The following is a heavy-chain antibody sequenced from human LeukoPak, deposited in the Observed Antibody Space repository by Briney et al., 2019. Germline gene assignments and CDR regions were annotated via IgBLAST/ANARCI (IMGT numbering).Heavy chain of an antibody. CDR2: INPNSGGT. J-gene: IGHJ4*02. V-gene: IGHV1-2*02. Sequence: ASVKVSCKASGYTFTGYYMHWVRQAPGQGLEWMGWINPNSGGTNYAQKFQGRVTMTRDTSISTAYTELSSLRSEDTAVYYCARGTLVLEWLLSPFDYWGQGTLVTVSS. CDR3: ARGTLVLEWLLSPFDY. D-gene: IGHD3-3*01. CDR1: GYTFTGYY.